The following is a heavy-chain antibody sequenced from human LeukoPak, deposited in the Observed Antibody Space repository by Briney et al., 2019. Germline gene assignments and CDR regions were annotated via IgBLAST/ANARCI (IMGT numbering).Heavy chain of an antibody. J-gene: IGHJ4*02. CDR1: GGSISSGGYY. Sequence: SETLSLTCTVPGGSISSGGYYWSWIRQHPGKGLEWIGYIYYSGSTYYNPSLKSRVTISVDTSKNQFSLKLSSVTAADTAVYYCARGNSSGWYIGVTFDYWGQGTLVTVSS. CDR2: IYYSGST. CDR3: ARGNSSGWYIGVTFDY. V-gene: IGHV4-31*03. D-gene: IGHD6-19*01.